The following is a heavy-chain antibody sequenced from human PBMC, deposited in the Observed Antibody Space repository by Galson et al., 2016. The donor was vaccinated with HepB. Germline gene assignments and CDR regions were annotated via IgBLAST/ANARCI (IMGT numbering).Heavy chain of an antibody. V-gene: IGHV4-39*02. D-gene: IGHD3/OR15-3a*01. Sequence: SETLSLTCIVSGDSISGSDYYWGWIRQPPGKGLEWIGSVYNSGSTYYNPSLKSRVTISGDTSKNQFSLNLTSVAAADTAVYYCAGDRSTFYVFLNWFDPWGQGTLVTVSS. CDR3: AGDRSTFYVFLNWFDP. J-gene: IGHJ5*02. CDR2: VYNSGST. CDR1: GDSISGSDYY.